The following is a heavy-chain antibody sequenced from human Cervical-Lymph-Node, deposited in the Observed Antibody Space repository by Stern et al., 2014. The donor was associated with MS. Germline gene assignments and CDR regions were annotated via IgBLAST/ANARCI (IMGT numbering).Heavy chain of an antibody. CDR3: ASTQIGEGDSSGYDLDY. V-gene: IGHV3-33*01. CDR2: IWFDENNR. J-gene: IGHJ4*02. Sequence: VQLEEPGGGVVQPGMSLRLSCAATGFSFSTYGMHCVRQAPGKGLAWMSVIWFDENNRSYADSVKGRFTISRDNSKNMLYLQMNSLGAEDTAVYYCASTQIGEGDSSGYDLDYWGQGTLVTVSS. CDR1: GFSFSTYG. D-gene: IGHD3-22*01.